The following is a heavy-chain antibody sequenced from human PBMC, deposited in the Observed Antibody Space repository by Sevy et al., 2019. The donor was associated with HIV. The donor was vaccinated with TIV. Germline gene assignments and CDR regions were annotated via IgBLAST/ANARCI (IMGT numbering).Heavy chain of an antibody. J-gene: IGHJ4*02. CDR3: AREDIRVAGIGYYFHS. Sequence: GGSLRLSCAASGFSISGYVMHWVRQAPGKGLEWVAVIWYDGTNKEYADSVKGRFTISRDNSKNTLYLQMNSLRAEDTAVYYCAREDIRVAGIGYYFHSWGQGTLVTVSS. CDR1: GFSISGYV. V-gene: IGHV3-33*01. D-gene: IGHD6-19*01. CDR2: IWYDGTNK.